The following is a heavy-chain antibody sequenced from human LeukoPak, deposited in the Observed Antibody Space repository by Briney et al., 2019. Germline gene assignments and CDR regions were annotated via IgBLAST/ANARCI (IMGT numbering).Heavy chain of an antibody. CDR1: DGSTSSGSYY. CDR2: IYTSGST. CDR3: ARGYDGSGYYYWNWYFDL. Sequence: SETLSLTCTVSDGSTSSGSYYWSWIRQPAGKGLEWIGRIYTSGSTNYNPSLKSRVTISVDTSKNQFSLKLSSVTAADTAVYYCARGYDGSGYYYWNWYFDLWGRGTLVTVSS. D-gene: IGHD3-22*01. V-gene: IGHV4-61*02. J-gene: IGHJ2*01.